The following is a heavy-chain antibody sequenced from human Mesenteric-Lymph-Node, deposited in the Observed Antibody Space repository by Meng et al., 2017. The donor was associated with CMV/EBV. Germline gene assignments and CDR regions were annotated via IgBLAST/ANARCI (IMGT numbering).Heavy chain of an antibody. Sequence: QVQLLQSVAEVKKPGASVRVACKASGYTFIDYYINWVRQAPGQGLEWMGRINPKTGGRSYAQNFQGRVTMTRDTFINTAYMEVNRLNSDDTAMYYCARDRDTDWYSPFDYWGPGTLVTVSS. V-gene: IGHV1-2*06. CDR1: GYTFIDYY. CDR3: ARDRDTDWYSPFDY. CDR2: INPKTGGR. J-gene: IGHJ4*02. D-gene: IGHD3-9*01.